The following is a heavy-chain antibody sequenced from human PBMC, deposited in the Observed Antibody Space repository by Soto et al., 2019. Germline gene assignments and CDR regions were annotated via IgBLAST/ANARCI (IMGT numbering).Heavy chain of an antibody. CDR2: IIPALDVE. Sequence: QGLLVQSGAEVKKPGSSVKVSCKAPGGTLSTYTLTWLRQAPGQGPEWMGRIIPALDVEDYAQQFQGRVTTPADTSTSPAYMVLHSLSSADTAVSHCAAVAGTSAFVGYFEYWGQGTLVTVAS. D-gene: IGHD6-19*01. CDR3: AAVAGTSAFVGYFEY. J-gene: IGHJ4*02. V-gene: IGHV1-69*02. CDR1: GGTLSTYT.